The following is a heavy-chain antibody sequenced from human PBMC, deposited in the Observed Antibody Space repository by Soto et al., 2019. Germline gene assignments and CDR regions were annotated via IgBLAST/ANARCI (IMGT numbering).Heavy chain of an antibody. Sequence: ASVKVSCKASGYSFTSYGISWVRQAPGQGLEWMGWINPYNGNTKYAQKLQGRVTMTTDTSTSTAYMELRSLRSDDTAVYYCARDAAVGLFDYWGQGTLVTVSS. CDR1: GYSFTSYG. CDR2: INPYNGNT. CDR3: ARDAAVGLFDY. V-gene: IGHV1-18*01. D-gene: IGHD1-26*01. J-gene: IGHJ4*02.